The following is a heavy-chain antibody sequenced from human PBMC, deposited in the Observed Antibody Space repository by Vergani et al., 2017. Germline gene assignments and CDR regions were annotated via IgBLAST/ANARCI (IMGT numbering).Heavy chain of an antibody. CDR1: GYTFTSYG. V-gene: IGHV1-18*01. CDR3: ARAQAQTTSVWSGWYPHPAGGGMDV. D-gene: IGHD6-19*01. J-gene: IGHJ6*02. Sequence: QVQLVQSGAEVKKPGASVKVSCKASGYTFTSYGISWVRQAPGQGLEWMGWISAYNGNTNYAQKLQGRVTMTTDTSTSTAYMELRSLRSDDTAVYYCARAQAQTTSVWSGWYPHPAGGGMDVWGQGTTVTVSS. CDR2: ISAYNGNT.